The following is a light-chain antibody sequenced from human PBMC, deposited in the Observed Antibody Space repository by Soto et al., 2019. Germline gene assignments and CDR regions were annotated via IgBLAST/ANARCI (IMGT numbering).Light chain of an antibody. CDR3: SSYTSSSLL. Sequence: QSALTQPASVSGTPGQSITISCTGSNSDVGGYNYVSWYQQHPGKAPKLMIYEVSHRPSGVSNRFSGSKSGNTASLTISGLQAEDEADYYCSSYTSSSLLFGGGTKVTVL. CDR2: EVS. CDR1: NSDVGGYNY. V-gene: IGLV2-14*01. J-gene: IGLJ2*01.